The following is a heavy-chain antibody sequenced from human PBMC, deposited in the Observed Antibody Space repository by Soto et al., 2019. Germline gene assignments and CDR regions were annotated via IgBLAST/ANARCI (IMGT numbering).Heavy chain of an antibody. D-gene: IGHD3-22*01. Sequence: ASVKVSCKASGYTFTSYGISWVRQAPGQGLGWMGWISAYNGNTNYAQKLQGRVTMTTDTSTSTAYMELRSLRSDDTAVYYCARVWWDYYDSSGYYPSWFDPWGQGTLVTVSS. CDR1: GYTFTSYG. J-gene: IGHJ5*02. CDR2: ISAYNGNT. CDR3: ARVWWDYYDSSGYYPSWFDP. V-gene: IGHV1-18*01.